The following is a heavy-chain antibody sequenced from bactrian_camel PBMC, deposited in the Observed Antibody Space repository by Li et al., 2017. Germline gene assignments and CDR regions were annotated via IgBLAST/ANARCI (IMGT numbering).Heavy chain of an antibody. CDR2: VNTAGGTP. V-gene: IGHV3S1*01. Sequence: QVQLVESGGGSVQAGGSLRLSCVGSAYTYSSACIGWFRQAPGQEREGVAVVNTAGGTPNYADSVKGRFTMPKDDAKNTMFLQMNSLKPEDTAVYYCAADSLSGTSVHAVGVASVWAYKYWGQGTQVTVSS. CDR1: AYTYSSAC. D-gene: IGHD3*01. J-gene: IGHJ4*01. CDR3: AADSLSGTSVHAVGVASVWAYKY.